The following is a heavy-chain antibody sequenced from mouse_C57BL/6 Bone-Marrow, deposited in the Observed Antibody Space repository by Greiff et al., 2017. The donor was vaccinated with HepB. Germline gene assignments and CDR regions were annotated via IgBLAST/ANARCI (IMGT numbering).Heavy chain of an antibody. V-gene: IGHV5-9-1*02. D-gene: IGHD1-1*01. Sequence: KLVESGEGLVKPGGSLKLSCAASGFTFSSYAMSWVRQTPEKRLEWVAYISSGGDYIYYADTVKGRFTISRDNARNTLYLQMSSLKSEDTAMYYCTRDPPFTTVGAMDYWGQGTSVTVSS. CDR1: GFTFSSYA. CDR2: ISSGGDYI. J-gene: IGHJ4*01. CDR3: TRDPPFTTVGAMDY.